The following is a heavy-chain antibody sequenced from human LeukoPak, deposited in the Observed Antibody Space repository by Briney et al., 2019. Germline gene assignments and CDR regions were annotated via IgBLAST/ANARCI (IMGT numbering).Heavy chain of an antibody. D-gene: IGHD1-26*01. CDR3: VVDATIDY. Sequence: ASVKVSCKASGYTFTGYYSHWVRQAPGQGLEWMGWINPNSGGTNYAQKFQGRVTMTRDTSISTAYMELSRLTSDDTAVYYCVVDATIDYWGQRTLVTVSS. CDR1: GYTFTGYY. J-gene: IGHJ4*02. CDR2: INPNSGGT. V-gene: IGHV1-2*02.